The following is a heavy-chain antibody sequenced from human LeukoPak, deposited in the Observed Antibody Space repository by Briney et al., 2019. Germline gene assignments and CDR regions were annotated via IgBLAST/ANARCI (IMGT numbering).Heavy chain of an antibody. J-gene: IGHJ4*02. Sequence: PGGSLRLSCAHSGFISSDYYLSWILQAPGKGLEWISYITSSSTSYTNYAGSVKGRFTISRDNAKNSLYLQMNSLTSDDTAVYYCARRGSGSSFDYWGQGTLVTVSS. CDR3: ARRGSGSSFDY. CDR2: ITSSSTSYT. D-gene: IGHD5-12*01. CDR1: GFISSDYY. V-gene: IGHV3-11*03.